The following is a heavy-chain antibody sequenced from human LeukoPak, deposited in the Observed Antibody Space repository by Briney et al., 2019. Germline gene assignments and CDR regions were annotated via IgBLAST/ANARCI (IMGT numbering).Heavy chain of an antibody. CDR2: IYYSGST. J-gene: IGHJ4*02. V-gene: IGHV4-39*07. CDR1: GGSISSSSYY. D-gene: IGHD3-3*01. Sequence: PSETLSLTCTVSGGSISSSSYYWGWIRQPPGKGLEWIGSIYYSGSTYYNPSLKSRVTISVDTSKNQFSLKLSSVTAADTAVYYCASLTYYDFWSGYYAATVFDYWGQGPWSPSPQ. CDR3: ASLTYYDFWSGYYAATVFDY.